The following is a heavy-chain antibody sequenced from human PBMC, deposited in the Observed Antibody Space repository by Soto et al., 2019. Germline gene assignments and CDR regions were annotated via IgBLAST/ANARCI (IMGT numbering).Heavy chain of an antibody. CDR3: THSHYRSAHSPKDFDY. J-gene: IGHJ4*02. CDR1: WFSLSTWEVA. D-gene: IGHD3-16*02. V-gene: IGHV2-5*01. Sequence: ESGPTLVNPTQTLTLTCTFFWFSLSTWEVAVGWVRPPPGKALEWLALIYWNDDKRYRPSLRSRLTIAKDTSKNQVVLTMTNMDPVDTATYYCTHSHYRSAHSPKDFDYWGQGTLVTVSS. CDR2: IYWNDDK.